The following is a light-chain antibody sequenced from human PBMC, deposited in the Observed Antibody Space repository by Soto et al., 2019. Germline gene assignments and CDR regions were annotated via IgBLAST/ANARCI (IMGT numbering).Light chain of an antibody. V-gene: IGKV3-20*01. CDR1: QSVSSSY. J-gene: IGKJ4*01. Sequence: EIVLTQSPGTLSLSPGERATLSCRASQSVSSSYLAWYQQKPGQAPRLLIYGASSRATGIPDRFSGSGSGTDFTLTISRLEPEDFAVHYCQQYGSSRPGTFGGGTKVEIK. CDR3: QQYGSSRPGT. CDR2: GAS.